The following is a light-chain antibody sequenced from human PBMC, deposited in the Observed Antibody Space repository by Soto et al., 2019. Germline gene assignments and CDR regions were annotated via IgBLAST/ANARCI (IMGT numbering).Light chain of an antibody. CDR1: SSDLVAYNF. V-gene: IGLV2-11*01. Sequence: QSALTHPRSVSGSPGQSVTISCTGTSSDLVAYNFVSWYQQHPGKAPKVMIYDVGKRPSGVPDRVSGSKSCNTASLTISGLQDEYEADYYCCLYAGSYTWVFGGGTKLT. CDR2: DVG. CDR3: CLYAGSYTWV. J-gene: IGLJ3*02.